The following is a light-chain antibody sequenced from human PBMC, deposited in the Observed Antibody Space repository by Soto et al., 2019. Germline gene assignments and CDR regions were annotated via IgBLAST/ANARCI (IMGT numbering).Light chain of an antibody. J-gene: IGKJ4*01. Sequence: EIVLTQSPDTLSVSPGESATLSCRASQSIGSNLAWYQQKPGQPPRLLIYGASTRATGIPATFSGSGSGTDFTLTVSSLQSEDFAVYYCQQYNAWPPELTFGGGTKVEI. CDR2: GAS. V-gene: IGKV3-15*01. CDR1: QSIGSN. CDR3: QQYNAWPPELT.